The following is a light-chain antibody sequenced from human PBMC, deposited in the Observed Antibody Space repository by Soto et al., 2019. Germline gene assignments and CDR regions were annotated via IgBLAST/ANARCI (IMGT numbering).Light chain of an antibody. J-gene: IGKJ1*01. CDR2: GAS. V-gene: IGKV3-20*01. CDR1: QKIGSIY. CDR3: QQYGSSPGT. Sequence: EIVLTQSPATLSLSPGERATLSCSASQKIGSIYLAWYQQKPGQAPRLLIYGASNRATGIPDRFTGSGSGTDFALTISRVEPQDIAVYYCQQYGSSPGTFGQGTKVDIK.